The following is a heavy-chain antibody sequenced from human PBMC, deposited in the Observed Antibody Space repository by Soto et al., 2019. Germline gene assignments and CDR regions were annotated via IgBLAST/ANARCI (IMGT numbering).Heavy chain of an antibody. V-gene: IGHV1-2*02. Sequence: ASVKVSCKASGYTFTGYYMHWVRQAPGQGLEWMGWINPNSGGTNYAQKFQGRVTMTRDTSISTAYMELSRLRSDDTAVYYCARVFVGGSYFYYYGMDVWGQGTTVTVSS. J-gene: IGHJ6*02. D-gene: IGHD1-26*01. CDR1: GYTFTGYY. CDR3: ARVFVGGSYFYYYGMDV. CDR2: INPNSGGT.